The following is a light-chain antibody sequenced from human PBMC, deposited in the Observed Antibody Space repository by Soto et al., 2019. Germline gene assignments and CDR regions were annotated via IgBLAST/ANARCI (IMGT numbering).Light chain of an antibody. V-gene: IGKV3-15*01. CDR3: QHYANWPLT. Sequence: EKVMTQSPATLSVSPGERATLSCRASQSVRSNLAWYQQKPGQPPRLLIYDASTRATGIPSRFSGSGSGTEFTLTISSLKSEDFAVYYCQHYANWPLTFGGGTKV. CDR2: DAS. J-gene: IGKJ4*01. CDR1: QSVRSN.